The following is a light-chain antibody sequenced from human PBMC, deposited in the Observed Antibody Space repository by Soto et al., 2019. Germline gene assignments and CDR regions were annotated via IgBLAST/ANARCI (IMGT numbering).Light chain of an antibody. J-gene: IGKJ1*01. CDR2: DTS. V-gene: IGKV3-15*01. Sequence: EVVMTQSPATLSVSPGEGATLSCRASQGIGDTLAWYQHKPGQTPRLLIYDTSTRATGVPARFSGSRSGTDFSLTISRLEPEDFAVYYCQHYDSARWTFGLGTKVDIK. CDR3: QHYDSARWT. CDR1: QGIGDT.